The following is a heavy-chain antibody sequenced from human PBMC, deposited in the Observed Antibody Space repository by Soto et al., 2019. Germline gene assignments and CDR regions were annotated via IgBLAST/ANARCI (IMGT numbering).Heavy chain of an antibody. Sequence: QVQLVQSGAEVKKPGSSVKISCKASVGTFSSYAISWVRQAPGQGLEWMGGINPIFGTANYAQKFQGRVTITADESTSTAYMELSSLRSDDTAVYYCASRYGGNYYSYGMDVWGQGTTVTVSS. J-gene: IGHJ6*02. D-gene: IGHD4-17*01. V-gene: IGHV1-69*01. CDR2: INPIFGTA. CDR3: ASRYGGNYYSYGMDV. CDR1: VGTFSSYA.